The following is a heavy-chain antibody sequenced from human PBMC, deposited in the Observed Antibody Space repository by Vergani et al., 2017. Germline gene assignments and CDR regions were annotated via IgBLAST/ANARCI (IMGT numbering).Heavy chain of an antibody. CDR3: ARAYGRYDWFDY. Sequence: EVQLLESGGDLVQPGGSLRLSCTASGCIFSTYAMSWVRQAPGKGLEWVSGMSASGAPTYYADSVKGRVTISRDKSKNTLYLQRNSLRVEDTAVYYCARAYGRYDWFDYWCQRTLVTVSS. CDR1: GCIFSTYA. CDR2: MSASGAPT. D-gene: IGHD1-20*01. V-gene: IGHV3-23*01. J-gene: IGHJ4*01.